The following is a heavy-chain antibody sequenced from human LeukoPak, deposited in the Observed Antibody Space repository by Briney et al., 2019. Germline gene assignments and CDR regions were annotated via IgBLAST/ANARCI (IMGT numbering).Heavy chain of an antibody. J-gene: IGHJ4*02. CDR3: ARRDLDGVDY. CDR1: GGSFSGHY. CDR2: MNPSGST. D-gene: IGHD2-21*01. Sequence: SEALSLTCAVYGGSFSGHYWTWIRQTPGKGLEWIGEMNPSGSTSYNPSLKSRVTISVDTSKNQFSLKLSSVTAADTAMYYCARRDLDGVDYWGQGTLVTVSS. V-gene: IGHV4-34*01.